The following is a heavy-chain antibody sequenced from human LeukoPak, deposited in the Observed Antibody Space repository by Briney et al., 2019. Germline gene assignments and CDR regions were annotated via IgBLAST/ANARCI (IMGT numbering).Heavy chain of an antibody. CDR3: ASMATPSPIFDY. D-gene: IGHD5-24*01. J-gene: IGHJ4*02. CDR2: INPSGGST. Sequence: ASVKVSCKASGYTFTSYYMHWVRQAPGQGLEWMGIINPSGGSTSYAQKFQGRVTMTRDTSTSTAYMKLSSLRSEDTAVYYCASMATPSPIFDYWGQGTLVTVSS. CDR1: GYTFTSYY. V-gene: IGHV1-46*03.